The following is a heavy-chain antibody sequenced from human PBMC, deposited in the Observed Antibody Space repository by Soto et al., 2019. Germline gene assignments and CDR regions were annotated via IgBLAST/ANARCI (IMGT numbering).Heavy chain of an antibody. CDR2: INYDGSST. V-gene: IGHV3-74*01. Sequence: GGSLRLSCAGSGFTFSSYWMHWVRQAPGKGLVWVSRINYDGSSTNYADSVKGRFTISRDNAKNSLYLQMNSLRAEDTAVYYCARHPERIAEIGWFDPWGQGTLVTVSS. CDR3: ARHPERIAEIGWFDP. CDR1: GFTFSSYW. D-gene: IGHD6-13*01. J-gene: IGHJ5*02.